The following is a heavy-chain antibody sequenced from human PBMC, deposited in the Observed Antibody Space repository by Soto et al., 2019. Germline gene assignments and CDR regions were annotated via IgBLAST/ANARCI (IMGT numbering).Heavy chain of an antibody. CDR1: GGSISSYY. CDR3: ARPYSSGWYATFDI. V-gene: IGHV4-59*08. Sequence: QVQLQESGPGLVKPSETLSLTCTVSGGSISSYYWSWIRQPPGKGLEWIGYIYYTGSTNYNPSLKSRATLSVDTSKNQCSLKLTSVTAADTAVYHCARPYSSGWYATFDIWGQGTMVTVSS. J-gene: IGHJ3*02. CDR2: IYYTGST. D-gene: IGHD6-19*01.